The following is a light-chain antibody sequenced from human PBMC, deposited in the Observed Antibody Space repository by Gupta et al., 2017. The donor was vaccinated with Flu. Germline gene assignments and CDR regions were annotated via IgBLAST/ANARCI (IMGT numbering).Light chain of an antibody. Sequence: TSGDVGTYNRVSWYQQPPGTAPKLIIYEVSNRPSGVPDRFSGSKSGHTASLTISGLQGEDEADYYCSSYTSSYTFVFGTGTKVTVL. V-gene: IGLV2-18*02. J-gene: IGLJ1*01. CDR2: EVS. CDR3: SSYTSSYTFV. CDR1: SGDVGTYNR.